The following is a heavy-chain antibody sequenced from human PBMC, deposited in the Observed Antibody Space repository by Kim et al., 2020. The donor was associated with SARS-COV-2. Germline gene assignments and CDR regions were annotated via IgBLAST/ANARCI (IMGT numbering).Heavy chain of an antibody. D-gene: IGHD3-9*01. J-gene: IGHJ4*02. CDR1: GYTFTSYG. Sequence: ASVKVSCKASGYTFTSYGISWVRQAPGQGLEWMGWISAYNGNTNYAQKLQGRVTMTTDTSTSTAYMELRSLRSDDTAVYYCARDKGGRYFDWLDYWGQGTLVTISS. CDR3: ARDKGGRYFDWLDY. V-gene: IGHV1-18*01. CDR2: ISAYNGNT.